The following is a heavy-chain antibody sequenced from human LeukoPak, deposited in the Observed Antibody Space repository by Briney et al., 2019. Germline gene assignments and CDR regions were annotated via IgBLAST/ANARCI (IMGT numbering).Heavy chain of an antibody. CDR1: GFTFSTYA. J-gene: IGHJ4*02. D-gene: IGHD1-26*01. V-gene: IGHV3-7*01. CDR3: VRDEPGSYYIY. CDR2: INEDGSAT. Sequence: GGSLRLSCAASGFTFSTYAMTWVRQAPGKGPEWVANINEDGSATFYVDSLKGRFTISRDNAKNSLYLQMNSLRVEDTAVYYCVRDEPGSYYIYWGQGTVVAVSS.